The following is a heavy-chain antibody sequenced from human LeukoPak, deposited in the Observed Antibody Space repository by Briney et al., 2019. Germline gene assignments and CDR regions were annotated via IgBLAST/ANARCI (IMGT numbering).Heavy chain of an antibody. D-gene: IGHD5-18*01. Sequence: PGGSLRLSCAASGFTFNIYSMNWVRQAPGKGLEWVSTISSSGGSAFYADSLKGRFTISRDNSKNTLYLQMNSLRAEDTALYYCAMNTPLAYWGQGTLVTVSS. J-gene: IGHJ4*02. CDR2: ISSSGGSA. V-gene: IGHV3-23*01. CDR3: AMNTPLAY. CDR1: GFTFNIYS.